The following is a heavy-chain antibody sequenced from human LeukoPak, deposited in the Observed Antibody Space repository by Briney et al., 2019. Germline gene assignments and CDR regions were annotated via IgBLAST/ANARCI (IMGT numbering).Heavy chain of an antibody. V-gene: IGHV4-38-2*01. CDR3: ARVGSGSFYYYYYMDV. CDR2: IYHSGST. Sequence: PSETLSLTCAVYGGSFSGYYWGWIRQPPGKGLEWIGSIYHSGSTYYNPSLKSRATISVDTSKNQFSLKLSSVTAADTAVYYCARVGSGSFYYYYYMDVWGKGTTVTVSS. CDR1: GGSFSGYY. D-gene: IGHD3-10*01. J-gene: IGHJ6*03.